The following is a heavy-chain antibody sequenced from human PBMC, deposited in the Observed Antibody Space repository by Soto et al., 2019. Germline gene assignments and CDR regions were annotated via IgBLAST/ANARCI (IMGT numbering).Heavy chain of an antibody. Sequence: SETLSLTCAVYGGSFSDYYWSWIRQPPGKGLEWIGEINHSGSTNYNPSLKSRVTISVDTSKNQFSLKLSSVTAADTAVYYCARDGGHGDKGYALDLWGQGTLVTVSS. CDR3: ARDGGHGDKGYALDL. CDR1: GGSFSDYY. D-gene: IGHD4-17*01. V-gene: IGHV4-34*01. J-gene: IGHJ4*03. CDR2: INHSGST.